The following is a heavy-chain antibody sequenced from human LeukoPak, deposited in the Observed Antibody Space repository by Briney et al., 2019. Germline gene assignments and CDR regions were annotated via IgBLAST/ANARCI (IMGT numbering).Heavy chain of an antibody. CDR3: ARHADCTSTSCLWRWYYFDY. CDR2: IYYSGST. D-gene: IGHD2-2*01. V-gene: IGHV4-59*08. Sequence: PSETLSLTCTVSGGSISSHYWSWIRQPPGKGLEWIGYIYYSGSTYYNPSLKSRVTISVDTSKNQFSLKLSSVTAADTAVYYCARHADCTSTSCLWRWYYFDYWGQGTLVTVSS. CDR1: GGSISSHY. J-gene: IGHJ4*02.